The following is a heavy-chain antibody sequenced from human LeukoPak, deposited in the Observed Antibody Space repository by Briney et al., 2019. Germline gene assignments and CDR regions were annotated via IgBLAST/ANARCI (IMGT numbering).Heavy chain of an antibody. J-gene: IGHJ6*02. CDR1: GDSVSRXGXX. V-gene: IGHV6-1*01. Sequence: SQTLSLTCAXSGDSVSRXGXXXXXXXQXPXXXXXXXXRTYRXXKWYTNXXXXXXXXXXVNPDTSKNQFSLQLNSVTPEDTAVYYCARGMRDYYGMDVWGQGTTVTVSS. CDR2: TYRXXKWYT. CDR3: ARGMRDYYGMDV.